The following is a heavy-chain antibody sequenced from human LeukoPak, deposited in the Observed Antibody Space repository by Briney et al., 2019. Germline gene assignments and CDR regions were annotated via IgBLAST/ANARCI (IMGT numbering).Heavy chain of an antibody. J-gene: IGHJ6*03. Sequence: GGSLRLSCAASGFTFSSYEMNWVRQAPGKGLEWVANIKQDGSEKYYVDSVKGRFTISRDNAKNSLYLQMNSLRAEDTAVYYCARDGEYSSGWHYYYYYYMDVWGKGTTVTVSS. CDR3: ARDGEYSSGWHYYYYYYMDV. V-gene: IGHV3-7*01. CDR2: IKQDGSEK. CDR1: GFTFSSYE. D-gene: IGHD6-19*01.